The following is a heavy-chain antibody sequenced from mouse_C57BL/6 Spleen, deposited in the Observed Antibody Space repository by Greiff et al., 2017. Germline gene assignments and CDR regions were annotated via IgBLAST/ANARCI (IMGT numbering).Heavy chain of an antibody. Sequence: QVQLQQPGAELVKPGASVKMSCKASGYTFTSYWITWVKQRPGQGLEWIGDIYPGSGSTNYNEKFKSKATLTVDTSSSTAYMQLSSLTSEDSAVYYCARVGYDYDRNWYFDVWGTGTTVTVSS. CDR1: GYTFTSYW. CDR3: ARVGYDYDRNWYFDV. V-gene: IGHV1-55*01. CDR2: IYPGSGST. J-gene: IGHJ1*03. D-gene: IGHD2-4*01.